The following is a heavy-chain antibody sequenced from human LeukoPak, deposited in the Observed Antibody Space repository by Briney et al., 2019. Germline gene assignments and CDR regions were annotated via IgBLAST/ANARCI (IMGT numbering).Heavy chain of an antibody. CDR1: GYTFTSYG. Sequence: ASVKVSCKASGYTFTSYGISWVRQAPGQGLEWMGIINPSGGSTSYAQKFQGRVTMTRDTSTSTVYMELSSLRSEDTAVYYCARDNVAGAKLRGATVDYWGQGTLVTVSS. J-gene: IGHJ4*02. CDR2: INPSGGST. V-gene: IGHV1-46*01. D-gene: IGHD3-10*01. CDR3: ARDNVAGAKLRGATVDY.